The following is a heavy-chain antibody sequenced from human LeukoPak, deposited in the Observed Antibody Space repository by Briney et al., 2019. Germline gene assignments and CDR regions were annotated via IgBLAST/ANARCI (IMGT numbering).Heavy chain of an antibody. J-gene: IGHJ6*02. D-gene: IGHD4-11*01. CDR1: GGSFSGYF. Sequence: SETLSLTCAVYGGSFSGYFWSWIRQPPGKGLEWIGEINHSGSTNYNPSLKSRVTISVDTSKNQFSLKLSSVTAADTAVYYCARDSYSNYVYYYYGMDVWGQGTTVTVSS. CDR3: ARDSYSNYVYYYYGMDV. V-gene: IGHV4-34*01. CDR2: INHSGST.